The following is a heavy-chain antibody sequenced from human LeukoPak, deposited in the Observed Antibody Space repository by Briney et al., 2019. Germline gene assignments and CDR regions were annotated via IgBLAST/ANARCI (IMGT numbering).Heavy chain of an antibody. CDR1: GGSISSYY. V-gene: IGHV4-4*07. Sequence: PSETLSLTCTVSGGSISSYYWSWIRQPAGKGLEWIGRIYTSGSTNYNPSLKSRVTMSVDTSKNQFSLKLSSVTAADTAVYYCARISTVNTSRAYYYYYYMDVWGKGTTVTVSS. J-gene: IGHJ6*03. CDR3: ARISTVNTSRAYYYYYYMDV. D-gene: IGHD4-17*01. CDR2: IYTSGST.